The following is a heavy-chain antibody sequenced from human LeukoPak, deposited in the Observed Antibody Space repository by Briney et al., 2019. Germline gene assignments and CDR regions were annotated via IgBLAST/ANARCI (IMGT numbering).Heavy chain of an antibody. CDR2: IRGNGGSP. CDR1: GFTFSNYA. J-gene: IGHJ4*02. Sequence: PGGSLRLSCAASGFTFSNYAMNWVRQAPGKGLEWVSAIRGNGGSPYYADSVKGRFTISRDNSKNSLFLQVNSLSAEDTAVYYCAKLDTFYYDSTGNYFDNWGQGTLVTVSS. CDR3: AKLDTFYYDSTGNYFDN. V-gene: IGHV3-23*01. D-gene: IGHD3-22*01.